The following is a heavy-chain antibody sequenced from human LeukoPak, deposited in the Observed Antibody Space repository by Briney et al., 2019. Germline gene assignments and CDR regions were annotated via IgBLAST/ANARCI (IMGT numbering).Heavy chain of an antibody. Sequence: PSETLSLTCTVSGGSISSYYWSWIRQPPGKGLEWIGYIYYSGSTNYNPSLKSRVTISVDTSKNQFSLKLSSVTAADTAVYYCARDSRAREGFDIWGQGTMVTVSS. V-gene: IGHV4-59*01. CDR2: IYYSGST. CDR1: GGSISSYY. CDR3: ARDSRAREGFDI. J-gene: IGHJ3*02. D-gene: IGHD6-6*01.